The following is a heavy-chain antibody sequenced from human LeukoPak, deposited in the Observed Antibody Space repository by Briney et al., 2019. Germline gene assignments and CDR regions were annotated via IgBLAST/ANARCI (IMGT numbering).Heavy chain of an antibody. Sequence: GGSLRLSCAASGFTFSSYSMNWVRQAPGKGLEWVSYISSSSSTIYYADSVKGRFTISRDNAKNSLYLQMNSLRAEDTAVYYCARGRAAAGPWRPDSWGQGTLVTVSS. CDR3: ARGRAAAGPWRPDS. CDR2: ISSSSSTI. CDR1: GFTFSSYS. D-gene: IGHD6-13*01. J-gene: IGHJ4*02. V-gene: IGHV3-48*01.